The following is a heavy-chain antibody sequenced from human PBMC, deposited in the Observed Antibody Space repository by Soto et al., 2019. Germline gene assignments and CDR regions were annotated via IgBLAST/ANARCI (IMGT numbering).Heavy chain of an antibody. Sequence: QVQLVESGGGVVQPGRSLRLSCAASGFTFSSYAMHWVRQAPGKGLEWVAVISYDGSNKYYADSVKGRFTISRDNSKNTXYXXMTSLRAEDTAVYYCARGGLDYGDYDPNYYYGMDVWGQGTTVTVSS. J-gene: IGHJ6*02. CDR3: ARGGLDYGDYDPNYYYGMDV. CDR1: GFTFSSYA. V-gene: IGHV3-30-3*01. D-gene: IGHD4-17*01. CDR2: ISYDGSNK.